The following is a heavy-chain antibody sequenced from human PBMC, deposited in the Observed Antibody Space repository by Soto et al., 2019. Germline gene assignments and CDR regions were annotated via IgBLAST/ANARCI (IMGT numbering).Heavy chain of an antibody. CDR1: GDSITSGVHY. Sequence: PSETLSLTCTVSGDSITSGVHYWSWIRQLPGKGLEWIGYIFYSGPTYYNPSLKSRVAISVDTSKNQFSLKLNSVTAADTAVYFCTRGPEAPRLDSWGQGTLVTVSS. CDR3: TRGPEAPRLDS. V-gene: IGHV4-31*03. CDR2: IFYSGPT. J-gene: IGHJ4*02.